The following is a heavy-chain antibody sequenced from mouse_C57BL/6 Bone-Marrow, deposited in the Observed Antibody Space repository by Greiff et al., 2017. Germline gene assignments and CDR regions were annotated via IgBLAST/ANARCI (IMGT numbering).Heavy chain of an antibody. CDR1: GFSFNTYA. J-gene: IGHJ1*03. Sequence: EVQLEESGGGLVQPKGSLKLSCAASGFSFNTYAMNWVRQAPGQGLEWVARISRKSNYSASYYAVSVKDRFTISRDESESMLYLQMNNLKTGDTAMYYCVREIATVVYWYFDVWGTGTTVTVSA. D-gene: IGHD1-1*01. CDR3: VREIATVVYWYFDV. V-gene: IGHV10-1*01. CDR2: ISRKSNYSAS.